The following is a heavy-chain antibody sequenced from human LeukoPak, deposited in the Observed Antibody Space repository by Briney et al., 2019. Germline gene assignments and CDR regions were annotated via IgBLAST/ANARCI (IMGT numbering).Heavy chain of an antibody. V-gene: IGHV1-18*01. CDR2: ISAYNGNT. Sequence: WASVKVSCKASGYTFTSYGISWVRQAPGQGLEWMGWISAYNGNTNYAQKLQGRVTMTTDTSTSTAYMELRSLRSDDTAVYYCARDPGGAGATTYFDYWGQGTLVTVSS. CDR1: GYTFTSYG. J-gene: IGHJ4*02. CDR3: ARDPGGAGATTYFDY. D-gene: IGHD1-26*01.